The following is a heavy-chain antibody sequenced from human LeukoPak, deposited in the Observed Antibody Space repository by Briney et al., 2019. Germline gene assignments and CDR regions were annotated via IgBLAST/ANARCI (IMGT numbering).Heavy chain of an antibody. Sequence: GGSLRLSCAASGFTFSGYTLHWVRQAPGKGLEYVSAIISHGGSTHYADSVKGRFTVSRDNSKNTLYLQMDSLRAEDMAVYYCARITMGATSANFYYYFLDAWGKGTAVTVSS. CDR2: IISHGGST. V-gene: IGHV3-64*02. CDR1: GFTFSGYT. CDR3: ARITMGATSANFYYYFLDA. J-gene: IGHJ6*03. D-gene: IGHD3-3*01.